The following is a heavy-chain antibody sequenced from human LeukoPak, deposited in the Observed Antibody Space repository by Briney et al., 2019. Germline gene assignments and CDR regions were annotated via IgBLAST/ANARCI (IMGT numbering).Heavy chain of an antibody. J-gene: IGHJ6*02. CDR2: INHSGST. V-gene: IGHV4-34*01. Sequence: SETLSLTCAVSGGSISTYYWSWIRQPPGKGLEWIGEINHSGSTNYNPSLKSRVTISVDTSKNQFSLKLSSVTAADTAVYYCARGRYGMDVWGQGTTVTVSS. CDR1: GGSISTYY. CDR3: ARGRYGMDV.